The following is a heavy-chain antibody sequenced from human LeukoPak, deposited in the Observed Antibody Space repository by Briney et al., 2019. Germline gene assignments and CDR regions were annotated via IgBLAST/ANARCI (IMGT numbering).Heavy chain of an antibody. Sequence: ASVTVSLKSAVYSFTSYDINWVRQATAQGLEWVGWMNPNSGSTGNAHKFQDRVTMTRNTSISRAYMKPSSLRSKDTAVYYCARGKPLPDKYSGPGAPVT. V-gene: IGHV1-8*01. D-gene: IGHD1-14*01. CDR1: VYSFTSYD. J-gene: IGHJ4*01. CDR2: MNPNSGST. CDR3: ARGKPLPDKY.